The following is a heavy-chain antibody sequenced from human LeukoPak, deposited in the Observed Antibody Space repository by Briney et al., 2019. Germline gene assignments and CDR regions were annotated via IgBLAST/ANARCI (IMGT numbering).Heavy chain of an antibody. CDR2: INTNTGNP. CDR1: GYTFTSYA. CDR3: ARVQDYGSGSFYYYYYMDV. Sequence: GASVKVSCKASGYTFTSYAMNWVRQAPGQGLEWMGWINTNTGNPTYAQGFTGRFVFSLDASVSTAYLQISSLKAEDTAVYYCARVQDYGSGSFYYYYYMDVWGKGTTVTVSS. D-gene: IGHD3-10*01. J-gene: IGHJ6*03. V-gene: IGHV7-4-1*02.